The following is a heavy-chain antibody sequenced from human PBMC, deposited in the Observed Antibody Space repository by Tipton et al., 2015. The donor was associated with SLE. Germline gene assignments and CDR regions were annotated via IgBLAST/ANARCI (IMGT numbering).Heavy chain of an antibody. V-gene: IGHV4-39*07. J-gene: IGHJ2*01. CDR3: VRDPLRDYIQRKDWYFDL. CDR2: ISYSGDT. Sequence: TLSLTCTVSGDSITNSNYNWGWIRQSPGKGLEWIGSISYSGDTNYNPSLKSRVTISIDTTKNQFSLKMTSVTAADTAIYYCVRDPLRDYIQRKDWYFDLWGRGTQVTVSS. D-gene: IGHD4-11*01. CDR1: GDSITNSNYN.